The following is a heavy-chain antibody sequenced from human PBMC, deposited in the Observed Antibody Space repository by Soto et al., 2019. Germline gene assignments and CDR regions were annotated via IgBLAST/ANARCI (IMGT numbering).Heavy chain of an antibody. Sequence: SLGLSCAASGFSLSSYAMHWVRQAPGKGLEWVAVISYDGSNKYYADSVKGRFTISRDNSKNTLYLQMNSLRAEDTAVYHCARGPSSLTRFDYWGQGTLVTVSS. CDR2: ISYDGSNK. CDR1: GFSLSSYA. J-gene: IGHJ4*02. D-gene: IGHD2-2*01. V-gene: IGHV3-30-3*01. CDR3: ARGPSSLTRFDY.